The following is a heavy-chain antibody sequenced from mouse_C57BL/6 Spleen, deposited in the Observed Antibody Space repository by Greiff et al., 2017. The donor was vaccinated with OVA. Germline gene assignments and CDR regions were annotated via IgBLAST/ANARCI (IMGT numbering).Heavy chain of an antibody. CDR2: IDPETGGT. J-gene: IGHJ2*01. CDR1: GYTFTDYE. CDR3: TSGIYYDYDDDY. Sequence: VKLMESGAELVRPGASVTLSCKASGYTFTDYEMHWVKQTPVHGLEWIGAIDPETGGTAYNQKFKGKAILTADKSSSTAYMELRSLTSEDSAVYYCTSGIYYDYDDDYWGQGTTLTVSS. D-gene: IGHD2-4*01. V-gene: IGHV1-15*01.